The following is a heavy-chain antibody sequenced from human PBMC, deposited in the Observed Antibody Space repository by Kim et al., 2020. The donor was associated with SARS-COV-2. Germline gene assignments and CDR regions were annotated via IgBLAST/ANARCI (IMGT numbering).Heavy chain of an antibody. D-gene: IGHD6-19*01. J-gene: IGHJ2*01. V-gene: IGHV3-13*01. Sequence: VKGRFTISRENAKNSLYLQMNSLRVGDTAVYYCARVRSTYSSGLYWYCDLWGRGTLVTVSS. CDR3: ARVRSTYSSGLYWYCDL.